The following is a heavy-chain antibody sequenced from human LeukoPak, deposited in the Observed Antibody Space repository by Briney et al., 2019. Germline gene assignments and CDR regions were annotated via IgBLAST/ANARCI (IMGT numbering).Heavy chain of an antibody. CDR1: GYSISSGYY. CDR2: IYHSGST. CDR3: ARDKSNPMVRGVIIMRNVDY. V-gene: IGHV4-38-2*02. Sequence: PSETLSLTCTVSGYSISSGYYWGWIRQPPGKGLEWIGYIYHSGSTYYNPSLKSRVTISVDTSKNQFSLKLSSVTAADTAVYYCARDKSNPMVRGVIIMRNVDYWGQGTLVTVSS. D-gene: IGHD3-10*01. J-gene: IGHJ4*02.